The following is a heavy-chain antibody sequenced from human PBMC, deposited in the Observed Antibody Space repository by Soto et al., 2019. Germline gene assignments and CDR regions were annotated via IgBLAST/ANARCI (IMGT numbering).Heavy chain of an antibody. CDR3: AKDKGPGSYTNWFFDV. V-gene: IGHV3-23*01. CDR1: GLTFSRFA. D-gene: IGHD3-10*01. J-gene: IGHJ2*01. Sequence: EVQVLQSGGGLVQPGGSLRLSCAASGLTFSRFAMSWVRQAPGKGLEWVATIHGSGAITNYADSVRGRFTISRDNSKDTMYLQLNTLRVEDTAVYYCAKDKGPGSYTNWFFDVWGRGTLVTVSS. CDR2: IHGSGAIT.